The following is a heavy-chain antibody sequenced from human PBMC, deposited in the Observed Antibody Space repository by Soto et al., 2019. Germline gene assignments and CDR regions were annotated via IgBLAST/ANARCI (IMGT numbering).Heavy chain of an antibody. CDR3: ARGPSGDKVHY. Sequence: TLSLTCTVSGGSITSDYSCWSWIRQPPGEGLEWIGHIFDSGTTYTNPSLRSQVAISLDTSKNHFSLTLSSVTAADTAVYYCARGPSGDKVHYWGQGALVTVSS. CDR1: GGSITSDYSC. J-gene: IGHJ4*02. D-gene: IGHD7-27*01. CDR2: IFDSGTT. V-gene: IGHV4-30-4*01.